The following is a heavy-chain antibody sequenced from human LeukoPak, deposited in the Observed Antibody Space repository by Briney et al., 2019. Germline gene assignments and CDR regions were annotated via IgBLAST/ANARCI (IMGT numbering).Heavy chain of an antibody. V-gene: IGHV1-69*13. D-gene: IGHD1-7*01. Sequence: SVKVSYKVSGGTFRNYPIHWLRQASGQGLEWMVGIMPGLGTATYAQKFQGRVTFTADDSSTTAYMDLSSLRYDDTAVYYCGRWAGTTRENNFWSGPLDNWGQGILVSVSS. CDR2: IMPGLGTA. J-gene: IGHJ4*02. CDR3: GRWAGTTRENNFWSGPLDN. CDR1: GGTFRNYP.